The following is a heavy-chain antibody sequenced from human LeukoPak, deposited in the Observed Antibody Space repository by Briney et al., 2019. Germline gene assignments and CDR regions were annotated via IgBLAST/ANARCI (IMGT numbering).Heavy chain of an antibody. CDR3: ARLGQLLYYFDY. V-gene: IGHV3-21*05. CDR2: ISSSSYT. Sequence: GGSLRLSCAASGFTFSSYGMHWIRQAPGKGLEWVSYISSSSYTNYADSVKGRFTISRDNAKNSLYLQMNSLRAEDTAVYYCARLGQLLYYFDYWGQGTLVTVSS. D-gene: IGHD2-2*01. J-gene: IGHJ4*02. CDR1: GFTFSSYG.